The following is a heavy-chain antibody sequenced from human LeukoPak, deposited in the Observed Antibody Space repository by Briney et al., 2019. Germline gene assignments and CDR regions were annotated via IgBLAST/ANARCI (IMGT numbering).Heavy chain of an antibody. J-gene: IGHJ4*02. D-gene: IGHD6-13*01. V-gene: IGHV3-30*18. CDR1: GFTFSRSG. Sequence: GGSLRLSCVASGFTFSRSGMHWVRQAPGKGLEWVAVLSHDGSSKHCADSVKGRFTISRDNSKNTLYLQMNSLRTEDTAVYYCAKDRSSTWSIDYWGQGTLVTVSS. CDR2: LSHDGSSK. CDR3: AKDRSSTWSIDY.